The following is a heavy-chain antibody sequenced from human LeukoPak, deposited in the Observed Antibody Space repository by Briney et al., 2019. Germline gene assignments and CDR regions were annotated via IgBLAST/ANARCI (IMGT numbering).Heavy chain of an antibody. V-gene: IGHV1-8*01. CDR3: ARGLRAGGSGWEFDY. D-gene: IGHD6-19*01. J-gene: IGHJ4*02. Sequence: GASVKVSCKASGYTFTSYDINWVRQATGQGLGWMGWMNPNSGNTGYAQKFQGRVTMTRNTSISTAYMELSSLRSEDTAVYYCARGLRAGGSGWEFDYWGQGTLVPVSS. CDR2: MNPNSGNT. CDR1: GYTFTSYD.